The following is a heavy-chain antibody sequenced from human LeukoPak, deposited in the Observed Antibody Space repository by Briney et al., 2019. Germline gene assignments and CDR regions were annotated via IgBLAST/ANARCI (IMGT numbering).Heavy chain of an antibody. Sequence: SETLSLTCTVSGGSISGNYWSWIRQTPGKGLEWIGFIHYSGITNYNPSLESRVTISLDTSKNQFSLKVSSVTAADTAVYYCARREAVAMFDPWGQGTLVTVSS. CDR1: GGSISGNY. J-gene: IGHJ5*02. V-gene: IGHV4-59*08. CDR2: IHYSGIT. D-gene: IGHD6-19*01. CDR3: ARREAVAMFDP.